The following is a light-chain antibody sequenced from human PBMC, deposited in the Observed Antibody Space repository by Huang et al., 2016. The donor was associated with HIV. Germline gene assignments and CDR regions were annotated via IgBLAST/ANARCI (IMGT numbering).Light chain of an antibody. J-gene: IGKJ1*01. CDR2: WAS. Sequence: DIVMTQSPASLAVSLGARATLHCGSSRSLYASSTGRDYLAWFQQRPGQPPKLLLFWASTWEAGVPDRFSGSGSGTDFTLTFANVKAEDAAIYYCQQYYSSPQTFGQGT. CDR1: RSLYASSTGRDY. CDR3: QQYYSSPQT. V-gene: IGKV4-1*01.